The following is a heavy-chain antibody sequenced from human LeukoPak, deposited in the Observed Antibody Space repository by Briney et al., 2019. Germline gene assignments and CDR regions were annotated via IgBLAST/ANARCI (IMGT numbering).Heavy chain of an antibody. D-gene: IGHD3-22*01. Sequence: GGSLRLSCAASGFTFSNYEMNWVRQAPGKGLEWVSYISTSGSNIYYAGSVKGRFTISRDNGKSSLYLQMNSLRAGDTAVYYCARGVYDSSGYYQYWGQGTLVTVSS. CDR3: ARGVYDSSGYYQY. CDR1: GFTFSNYE. V-gene: IGHV3-48*03. CDR2: ISTSGSNI. J-gene: IGHJ4*02.